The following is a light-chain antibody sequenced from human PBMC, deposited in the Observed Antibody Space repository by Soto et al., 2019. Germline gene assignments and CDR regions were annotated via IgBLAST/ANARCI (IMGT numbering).Light chain of an antibody. Sequence: EIVLTQSPGTLSLSPGERATLSCRASQSVNIYLAWYQQKPGQAPRLLISETSTRATGIPARFSGSGSWTDFTLTISSLEPEDFGVYYCQQRIAWPRTFGQGTKVEIK. CDR3: QQRIAWPRT. CDR1: QSVNIY. V-gene: IGKV3-11*01. J-gene: IGKJ1*01. CDR2: ETS.